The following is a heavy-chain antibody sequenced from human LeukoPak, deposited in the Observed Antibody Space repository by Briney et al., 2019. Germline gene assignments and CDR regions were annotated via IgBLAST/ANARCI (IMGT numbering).Heavy chain of an antibody. CDR3: ARGYSSSWHRRSYYYYYMDV. Sequence: SETLSLTCTVSGGSISSYYWSWIRQPAGKGLEWIGRIYTSGSTNYNPSLKSRVTISVDTSKNQFSLKLSSVTAADTAVYYCARGYSSSWHRRSYYYYYMDVWGKGTTVTVSS. CDR1: GGSISSYY. CDR2: IYTSGST. D-gene: IGHD6-13*01. J-gene: IGHJ6*03. V-gene: IGHV4-4*07.